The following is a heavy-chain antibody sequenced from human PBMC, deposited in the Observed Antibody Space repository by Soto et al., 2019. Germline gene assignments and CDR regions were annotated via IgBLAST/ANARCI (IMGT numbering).Heavy chain of an antibody. D-gene: IGHD3-10*01. CDR3: AKDYGSGSYADY. J-gene: IGHJ4*02. CDR2: ISGDGGST. Sequence: EVQLVESGGGLVQPGGSLRLSCAASGFTFSSYAMSWVRQAPGKGLEWVSSISGDGGSTYYADSVKGRFTISRDNSKNTLYLQMNSLRAEDTAVYYCAKDYGSGSYADYWGQGTLVTVSS. CDR1: GFTFSSYA. V-gene: IGHV3-23*04.